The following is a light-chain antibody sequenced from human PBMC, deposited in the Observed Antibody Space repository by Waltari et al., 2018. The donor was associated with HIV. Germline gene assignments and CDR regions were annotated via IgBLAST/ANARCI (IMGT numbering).Light chain of an antibody. Sequence: QSALTQPPSASGSPGTSATISCTGTSSAVGGYNYVSWYQQYPGKAPKVMIFEVSNRPSGVPDRFSGSRSGNTASLTVSGLQAEDEADYYCSSYAGSDNWVFGGGTKLTVL. CDR3: SSYAGSDNWV. V-gene: IGLV2-8*01. J-gene: IGLJ3*02. CDR2: EVS. CDR1: SSAVGGYNY.